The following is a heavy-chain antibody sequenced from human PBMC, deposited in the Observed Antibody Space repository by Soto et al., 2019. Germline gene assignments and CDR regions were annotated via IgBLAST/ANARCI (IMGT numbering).Heavy chain of an antibody. V-gene: IGHV4-39*01. CDR1: GGSISSSSYY. D-gene: IGHD3-10*01. J-gene: IGHJ4*02. CDR2: IYYSGST. Sequence: QLQLQESGPGLVKPSETLSLTCTVSGGSISSSSYYWGWIRQPPGKGLEWIGSIYYSGSTYYNPSLKSRVTISVDTSKNQFSLKLSSVTAADTAVYYCARQLQMVRGVVSPFDYWGQGTLVTVSS. CDR3: ARQLQMVRGVVSPFDY.